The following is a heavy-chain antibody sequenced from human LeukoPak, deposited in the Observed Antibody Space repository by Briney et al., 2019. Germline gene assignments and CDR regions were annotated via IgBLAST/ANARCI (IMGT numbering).Heavy chain of an antibody. J-gene: IGHJ1*01. CDR3: ARERYCSSTSCYIEYFQH. D-gene: IGHD2-2*02. CDR2: IYTSGST. Sequence: SQTLSLTCTVSGGSISSYYWSWIRQPAGKGLEWIGRIYTSGSTNYNPSLKSRVTMSVDTSKNQFSLKLSSVTAADTAVYYCARERYCSSTSCYIEYFQHWGQGTLVTVSS. V-gene: IGHV4-4*07. CDR1: GGSISSYY.